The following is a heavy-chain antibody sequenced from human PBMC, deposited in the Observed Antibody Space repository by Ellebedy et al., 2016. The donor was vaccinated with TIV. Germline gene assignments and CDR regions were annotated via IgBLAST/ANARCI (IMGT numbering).Heavy chain of an antibody. CDR1: GFTFSSYD. J-gene: IGHJ4*02. CDR2: ISYAANHI. CDR3: ARGRELDLGSGSPELAF. V-gene: IGHV3-30*03. Sequence: GESLKISCAASGFTFSSYDMHWVRQAPGQGLEWVALISYAANHIYYADSVEGRFPISRDNSQNTLYLQMNTLRPEDTDMYYCARGRELDLGSGSPELAFWGQGTLVTVSS. D-gene: IGHD3-10*01.